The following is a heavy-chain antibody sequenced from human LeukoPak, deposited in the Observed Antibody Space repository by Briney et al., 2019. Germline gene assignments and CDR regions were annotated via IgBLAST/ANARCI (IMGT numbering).Heavy chain of an antibody. CDR1: GFTFSNAW. CDR2: IKSKTDGGTT. V-gene: IGHV3-15*01. D-gene: IGHD2-2*02. CDR3: TTDALLYLGYCSSTSCYTDY. J-gene: IGHJ4*02. Sequence: GGSLRLSCAASGFTFSNAWMSWVRQAPGKGLEWVGRIKSKTDGGTTDYAAPVKGGFTISRDDSKNTLYLQMNSLKTEDTAVYCCTTDALLYLGYCSSTSCYTDYWGQGTLVTVSS.